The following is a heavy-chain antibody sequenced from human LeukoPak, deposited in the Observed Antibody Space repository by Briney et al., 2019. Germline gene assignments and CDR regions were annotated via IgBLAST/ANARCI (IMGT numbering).Heavy chain of an antibody. Sequence: PSETLSLTCTVSGGSMSSYYWSWIRQPPGKGLEWIGYIYYSGSTNCNASLKSRVTISVGTSKNQFSLKLSSVTASDTAVYYCARRSTWGLWNDYWGQGTLVTVSS. V-gene: IGHV4-59*01. D-gene: IGHD4/OR15-4a*01. CDR2: IYYSGST. J-gene: IGHJ4*02. CDR1: GGSMSSYY. CDR3: ARRSTWGLWNDY.